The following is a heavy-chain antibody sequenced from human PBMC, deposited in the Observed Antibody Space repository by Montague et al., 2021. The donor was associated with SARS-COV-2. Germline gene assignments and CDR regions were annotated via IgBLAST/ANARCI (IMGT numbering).Heavy chain of an antibody. CDR2: INHSGST. J-gene: IGHJ5*02. CDR3: ARRSRVVTAIWALRTGLFAWFDP. D-gene: IGHD2-21*02. CDR1: AGSFSGYS. V-gene: IGHV4-34*01. Sequence: SETLSLTCVVYAGSFSGYSWSWIREPPGKGPEWIGEINHSGSTNYNPSLKSRVTISVDTSKNQFSMKLSPVTAAVTAAYYCARRSRVVTAIWALRTGLFAWFDPWGQGTLVTVSS.